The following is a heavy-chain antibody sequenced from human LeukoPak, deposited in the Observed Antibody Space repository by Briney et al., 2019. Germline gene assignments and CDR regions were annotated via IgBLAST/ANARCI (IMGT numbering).Heavy chain of an antibody. CDR3: ARDRVVAATIDY. Sequence: GGSLRLSCAASGFTFSSYSMNWVRQAPGKGLEWVSSISSSSSYIYYADSVKGRFTISRDNAKNSLYLQMNSLRAEDTALYYCARDRVVAATIDYWGQGTLVTVSS. V-gene: IGHV3-21*04. CDR1: GFTFSSYS. CDR2: ISSSSSYI. D-gene: IGHD2-15*01. J-gene: IGHJ4*02.